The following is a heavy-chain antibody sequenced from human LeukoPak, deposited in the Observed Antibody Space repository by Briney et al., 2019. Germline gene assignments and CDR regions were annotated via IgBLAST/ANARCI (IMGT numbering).Heavy chain of an antibody. CDR1: GFTFSSSS. CDR2: ISSSTYI. D-gene: IGHD7-27*01. Sequence: GGSLRLSCAASGFTFSSSSMNWVRQAPGKGLEWVSYISSSTYIYYADSLKGRFTISRDTAKNSPYLQMNSLRAEDTAVYYCARYSGDALNYWGQGTLVTVSS. J-gene: IGHJ4*02. V-gene: IGHV3-21*01. CDR3: ARYSGDALNY.